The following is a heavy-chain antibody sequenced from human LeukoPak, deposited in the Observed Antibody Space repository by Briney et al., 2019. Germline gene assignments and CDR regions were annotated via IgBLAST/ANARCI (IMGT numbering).Heavy chain of an antibody. J-gene: IGHJ3*01. Sequence: PGGSLRLSCAASGFTFSSYGMHWVRQAPGKGLEWVAVISYDGSNKYYADSVKGRFTIYRDNSKITLYLQMNSLRAEDTAVYYCAGGPDGFYYWGQGTMVP. CDR3: AGGPDGFYY. D-gene: IGHD3-10*01. CDR2: ISYDGSNK. V-gene: IGHV3-30*04. CDR1: GFTFSSYG.